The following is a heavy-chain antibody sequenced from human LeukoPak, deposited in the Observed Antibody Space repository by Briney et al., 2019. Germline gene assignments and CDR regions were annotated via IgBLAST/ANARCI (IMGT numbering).Heavy chain of an antibody. Sequence: PSETLSLTCAVYGGSFSGYYWSWIRQPPGKGLEWIGEINHSGSTNYNPSLKSRVTISVDTSKNQFSLKLSSVTAADTAVYHCARGFSGTTVTLYYYYGMDVWGQGTTVTVSS. CDR3: ARGFSGTTVTLYYYYGMDV. CDR1: GGSFSGYY. J-gene: IGHJ6*02. CDR2: INHSGST. D-gene: IGHD4-17*01. V-gene: IGHV4-34*01.